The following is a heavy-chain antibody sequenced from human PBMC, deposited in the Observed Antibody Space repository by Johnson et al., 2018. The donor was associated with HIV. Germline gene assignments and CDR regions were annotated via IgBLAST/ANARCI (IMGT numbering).Heavy chain of an antibody. D-gene: IGHD3-22*01. CDR3: ARGITMIAVVKGDAFDI. Sequence: QVQLVESEGGLVQPGRSLRLSCAASGFSFSDYAMHWVRQAPGKGLEWVAVISYDGSSKFYPNSLKGRFSISRDNSKNTVYLQMNNLRTEEKAVYYCARGITMIAVVKGDAFDIWGQGTMVTVSS. V-gene: IGHV3-30-3*01. CDR1: GFSFSDYA. CDR2: ISYDGSSK. J-gene: IGHJ3*02.